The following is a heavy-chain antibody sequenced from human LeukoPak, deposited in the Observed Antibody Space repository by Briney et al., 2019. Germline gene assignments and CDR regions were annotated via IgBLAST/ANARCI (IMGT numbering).Heavy chain of an antibody. Sequence: ASVNVSCKASGYTFTSYDINWVRQATGQGLEWMGWMNPNSGNTGYAQKFQGRFTMTRNTPISTAYMEPSSLRSEDTAVYYCARGSKRRYYDSRYYFDYWGQGTLVTVSS. V-gene: IGHV1-8*01. CDR3: ARGSKRRYYDSRYYFDY. J-gene: IGHJ4*02. D-gene: IGHD3-22*01. CDR1: GYTFTSYD. CDR2: MNPNSGNT.